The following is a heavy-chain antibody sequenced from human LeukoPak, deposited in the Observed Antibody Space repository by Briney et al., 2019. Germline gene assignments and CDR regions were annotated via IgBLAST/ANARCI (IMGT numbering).Heavy chain of an antibody. Sequence: GGSLRLSCAASGFTFSNAWMNWVRQAPGKGLEWVVRNKSKTDGGTTDYAAPVKGRFTISRDDSKNTLYLQMKSLNPEDTAVYYCSTTYYYDSSEGYWGQGTLVTVSS. CDR1: GFTFSNAW. V-gene: IGHV3-15*07. D-gene: IGHD3-22*01. CDR2: NKSKTDGGTT. CDR3: STTYYYDSSEGY. J-gene: IGHJ4*02.